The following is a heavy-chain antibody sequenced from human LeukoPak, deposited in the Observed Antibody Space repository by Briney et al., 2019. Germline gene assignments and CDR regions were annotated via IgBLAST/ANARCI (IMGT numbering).Heavy chain of an antibody. CDR3: GGDYYDSSGYSPQTS. Sequence: GASVKVSCKASGGTFSSYAISWVRQAPGQGLEWMGGIIPISGTANYAQKFQGRVTITADKSTSTAYMELSSLRSEDTAVYYCGGDYYDSSGYSPQTSWGQGTLVTVSS. D-gene: IGHD3-22*01. V-gene: IGHV1-69*06. CDR1: GGTFSSYA. J-gene: IGHJ5*02. CDR2: IIPISGTA.